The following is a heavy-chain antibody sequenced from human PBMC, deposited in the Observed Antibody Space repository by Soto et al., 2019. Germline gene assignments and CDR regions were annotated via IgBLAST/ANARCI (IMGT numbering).Heavy chain of an antibody. J-gene: IGHJ4*02. Sequence: EVQLVESGGGLVQPGRALRLSCAASGFIFEDYAMHWVRQAPGKGLEWVSSITWNSDSLAYTGSVKGRFTISRDNATNSLYLEMDSLRPEDTALYFCTKSRGVAGRPLDDWGQGTFVTVSS. CDR3: TKSRGVAGRPLDD. CDR2: ITWNSDSL. V-gene: IGHV3-9*01. CDR1: GFIFEDYA. D-gene: IGHD6-6*01.